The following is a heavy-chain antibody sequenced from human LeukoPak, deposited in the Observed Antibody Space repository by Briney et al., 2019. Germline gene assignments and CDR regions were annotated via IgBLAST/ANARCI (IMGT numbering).Heavy chain of an antibody. CDR2: ISYDGSNK. V-gene: IGHV3-30*18. J-gene: IGHJ4*02. CDR1: GFTFSSYG. D-gene: IGHD5-18*01. Sequence: GRSLRLSCAASGFTFSSYGMHWVRQAPGKGLGWVAVISYDGSNKYYADSVKGRFTISRDNSKNTLYLQMNSLRAEDTAVYYCAKDSGGYTYVFDYWGQGTLVTVSS. CDR3: AKDSGGYTYVFDY.